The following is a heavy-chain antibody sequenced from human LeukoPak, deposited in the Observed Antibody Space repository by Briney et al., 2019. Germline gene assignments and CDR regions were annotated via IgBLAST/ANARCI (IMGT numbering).Heavy chain of an antibody. CDR2: IWYDGSNK. CDR3: ARGDDSSSWYFDY. Sequence: GRSLRLSCAASGFTFSSYGMHWVRQAPGKGLEWVAVIWYDGSNKYYADSVKGRFTISRDNSKNTLYLQMYSLRAEDTAVYYCARGDDSSSWYFDYWGQGTLVTVSS. V-gene: IGHV3-33*01. J-gene: IGHJ4*02. D-gene: IGHD6-13*01. CDR1: GFTFSSYG.